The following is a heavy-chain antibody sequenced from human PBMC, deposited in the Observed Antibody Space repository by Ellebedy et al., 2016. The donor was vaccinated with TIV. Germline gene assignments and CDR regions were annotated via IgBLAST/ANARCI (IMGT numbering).Heavy chain of an antibody. CDR3: ARARYSLFNY. Sequence: PGGSLRLSCAASGFTFSDYWMSWVRQAPGKGLEWVANIKPDGSERFYVDSVKGRFTISRDNAKNSLYLQMNSLGAEDTAVYYCARARYSLFNYWGQGALVTVSS. D-gene: IGHD3-9*01. CDR2: IKPDGSER. CDR1: GFTFSDYW. V-gene: IGHV3-7*03. J-gene: IGHJ4*02.